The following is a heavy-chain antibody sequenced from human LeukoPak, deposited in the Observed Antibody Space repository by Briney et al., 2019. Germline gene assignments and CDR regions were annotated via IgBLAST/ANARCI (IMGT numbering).Heavy chain of an antibody. CDR1: GGSFSGYY. J-gene: IGHJ4*02. D-gene: IGHD2-15*01. V-gene: IGHV4-34*01. CDR2: INHSGST. Sequence: PSETLSLTCAVYGGSFSGYYWSWIRQPPGKGLEWIGEINHSGSTNYNPSLKSRVTISVDTSKNQFSLKLSSVTAADTAVYYCARRDRDCSGGSCYYDYWGQGTLVTVSP. CDR3: ARRDRDCSGGSCYYDY.